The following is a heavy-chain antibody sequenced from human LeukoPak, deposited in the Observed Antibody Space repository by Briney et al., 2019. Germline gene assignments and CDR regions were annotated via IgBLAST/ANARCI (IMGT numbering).Heavy chain of an antibody. CDR2: ISGTFIT. CDR3: VHAGSGDFDL. V-gene: IGHV3-23*01. J-gene: IGHJ2*01. D-gene: IGHD3-10*01. Sequence: GGSLRLSCAASGFTFSSFAMSWVRQAPGEGLEWVSTISGTFITYHAESLKGRFTISRDNSKNTLHLQMNSLGADDTALYYCVHAGSGDFDLWGRGTLVTVST. CDR1: GFTFSSFA.